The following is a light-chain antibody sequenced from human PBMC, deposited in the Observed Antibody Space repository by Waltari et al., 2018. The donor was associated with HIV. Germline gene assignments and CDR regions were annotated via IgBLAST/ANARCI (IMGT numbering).Light chain of an antibody. V-gene: IGLV6-57*03. J-gene: IGLJ3*02. CDR1: SGNIANNY. Sequence: FMLTQPHSVSESPGKTVIISCTRDSGNIANNYVQWFQRRPGTAPTTLLYEDRRRPAGVPHRFSGSIDRSSNSASLTISGVMTEDEADYYCQSFDTTNHWVFGGGTKLTVL. CDR2: EDR. CDR3: QSFDTTNHWV.